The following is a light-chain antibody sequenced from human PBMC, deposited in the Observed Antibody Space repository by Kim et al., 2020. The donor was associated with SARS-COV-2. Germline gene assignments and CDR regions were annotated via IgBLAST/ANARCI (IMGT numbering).Light chain of an antibody. Sequence: TISCSGISSDVGNFNYVSWYQPHPGKVPKLIIYDVQNRPSGISNRFSGSKSGNTAALTIFGLQAEDEADYYCFSYTTTTTSSTLVAFGGGTQLTVL. CDR1: SSDVGNFNY. CDR2: DVQ. V-gene: IGLV2-14*03. CDR3: FSYTTTTTSSTLVA. J-gene: IGLJ2*01.